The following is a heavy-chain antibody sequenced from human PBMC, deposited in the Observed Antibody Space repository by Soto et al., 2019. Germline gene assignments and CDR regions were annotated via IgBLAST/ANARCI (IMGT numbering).Heavy chain of an antibody. J-gene: IGHJ4*02. CDR2: INPNGGST. Sequence: QVQLVQSGAEVKRPGASVKVSCKASGYTFTTYYMHWVRQAPGQGLEWLGIINPNGGSTTYAQKFQGRVNMTRDKSTSTGYLELSSLRSEDTAVYYCARAGYCSGGTCFHGNCDYWGQGTLVTVSA. CDR3: ARAGYCSGGTCFHGNCDY. D-gene: IGHD2-15*01. CDR1: GYTFTTYY. V-gene: IGHV1-46*01.